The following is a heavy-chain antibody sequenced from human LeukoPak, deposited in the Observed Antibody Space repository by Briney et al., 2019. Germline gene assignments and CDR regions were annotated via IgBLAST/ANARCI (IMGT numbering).Heavy chain of an antibody. CDR3: ARNKGYITMISLGSAFDI. CDR1: GFTFSSYS. V-gene: IGHV3-21*04. J-gene: IGHJ3*02. CDR2: ISSSSSYI. Sequence: GGSLRLSCAASGFTFSSYSMNWVRQAPGKGLEWVSSISSSSSYIYYADSVKGRFTISRDNAKNSLYLQMNSLRAEDTAVYYCARNKGYITMISLGSAFDIWGQGTMVTVSS. D-gene: IGHD3-22*01.